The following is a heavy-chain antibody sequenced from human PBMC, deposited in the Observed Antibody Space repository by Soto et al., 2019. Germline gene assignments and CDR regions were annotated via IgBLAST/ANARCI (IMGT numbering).Heavy chain of an antibody. CDR2: IYHSGNT. Sequence: PSETLSLTCTVSGDSVTRSNWWSWVRQSPGKGLEWIGEIYHSGNTKYNPSLKSRVTISVDKSKNQCSLHLTSVTAPDTAVYYCASSGWSEDFYYYYGMDVWGQGTTVTVSS. CDR1: GDSVTRSNW. D-gene: IGHD6-19*01. CDR3: ASSGWSEDFYYYYGMDV. V-gene: IGHV4-4*02. J-gene: IGHJ6*02.